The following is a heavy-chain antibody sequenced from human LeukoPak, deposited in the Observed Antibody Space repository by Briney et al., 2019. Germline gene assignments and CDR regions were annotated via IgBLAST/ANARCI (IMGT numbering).Heavy chain of an antibody. J-gene: IGHJ4*02. CDR3: IRSLLGATDY. CDR2: INSDGSAI. D-gene: IGHD1-26*01. CDR1: GFTFSSYW. V-gene: IGHV3-74*01. Sequence: GGSLRLSCAASGFTFSSYWMHWVRQAPGKGLVWVSRINSDGSAITYADSVKGRFTISRDNAKNTLYLQMNSLRAEDTAVYFCIRSLLGATDYWGQGTLVTVSS.